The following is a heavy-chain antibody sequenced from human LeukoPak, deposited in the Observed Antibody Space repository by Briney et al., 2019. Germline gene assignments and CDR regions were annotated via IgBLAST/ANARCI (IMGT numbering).Heavy chain of an antibody. V-gene: IGHV4-59*08. Sequence: SETLSLTCSVSGASVTDYYWTWVRQPPGKGLEWIGLSFHTGTTHHNPSLKSRLTMSVDTSNNQCSMKLTSVTAADTAVYYCARHKTMAGFDYWGQGTLVTVAS. J-gene: IGHJ4*02. CDR2: SFHTGTT. D-gene: IGHD6-19*01. CDR1: GASVTDYY. CDR3: ARHKTMAGFDY.